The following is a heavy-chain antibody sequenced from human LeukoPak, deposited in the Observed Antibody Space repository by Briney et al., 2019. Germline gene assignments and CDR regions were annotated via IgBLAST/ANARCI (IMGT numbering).Heavy chain of an antibody. J-gene: IGHJ1*01. CDR3: AKGPSVRDSSDFQH. V-gene: IGHV3-30*18. Sequence: GGSLRLSCAASEFTFSSYGMHWVRQAPGKGLEGVAVISYDGSNKYYADPVKGRFTISRDNSKNTLYLQMNSLRAEDTAVYYCAKGPSVRDSSDFQHWGQGTLVTVSS. D-gene: IGHD3-22*01. CDR2: ISYDGSNK. CDR1: EFTFSSYG.